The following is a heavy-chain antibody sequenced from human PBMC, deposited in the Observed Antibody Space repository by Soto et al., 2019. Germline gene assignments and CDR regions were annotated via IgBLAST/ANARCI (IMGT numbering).Heavy chain of an antibody. J-gene: IGHJ6*02. V-gene: IGHV5-10-1*01. D-gene: IGHD2-8*02. CDR2: IDPSDSYT. Sequence: PGESLKISCKGSGYSFTSYWISWVRQMPGKGLEWMGRIDPSDSYTNYSPSFQGHVTISADKSISTAYLQWSSLKASDTAMHYCARASPSGYYYYGMDVWGQGTTVTVSS. CDR1: GYSFTSYW. CDR3: ARASPSGYYYYGMDV.